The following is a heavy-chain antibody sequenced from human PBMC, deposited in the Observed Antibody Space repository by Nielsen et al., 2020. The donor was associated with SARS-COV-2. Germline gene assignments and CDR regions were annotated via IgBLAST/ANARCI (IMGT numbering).Heavy chain of an antibody. V-gene: IGHV4-59*01. J-gene: IGHJ5*02. CDR2: IYYSGST. CDR3: ARDGKGIAAAATEFWFDP. CDR1: GGSISSYY. Sequence: SETLSLTCTVSGGSISSYYWSWIRQPPGKGLEWIGYIYYSGSTNYNPSLKSRVTISVDTSKNQFSLKLSSVTAADTAVYYCARDGKGIAAAATEFWFDPWGQGTLVTVSS. D-gene: IGHD6-13*01.